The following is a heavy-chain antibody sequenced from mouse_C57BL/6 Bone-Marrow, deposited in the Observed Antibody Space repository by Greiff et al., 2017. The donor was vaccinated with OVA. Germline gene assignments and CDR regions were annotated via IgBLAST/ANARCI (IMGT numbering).Heavy chain of an antibody. CDR3: ASEDPYYYGSRPWFAY. V-gene: IGHV1-55*01. J-gene: IGHJ3*01. Sequence: VQLQQPGAELVKPGASVKMSCKASGYTFTSYWITWVKQRPGQGLEWIGDLYPGSGSTNYNEKFKSKATLTVDTSSSTAYMQLSSLTSEDSAVYYCASEDPYYYGSRPWFAYWGQGTLVTVSA. CDR2: LYPGSGST. CDR1: GYTFTSYW. D-gene: IGHD1-1*01.